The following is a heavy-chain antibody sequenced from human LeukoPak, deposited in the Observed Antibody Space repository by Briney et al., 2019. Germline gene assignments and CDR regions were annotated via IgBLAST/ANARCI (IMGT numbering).Heavy chain of an antibody. CDR2: INHSGST. Sequence: SETLSLTCAVYGGSFSGYYWSWIRQPPGKGLEWIGEINHSGSTNYNPSLKSRVTISVDTSKNQFSLKLSSVTAADTAVYYCAREGSVVPAVMGFDYWGQGTLVTVSS. CDR3: AREGSVVPAVMGFDY. J-gene: IGHJ4*02. D-gene: IGHD2-2*01. CDR1: GGSFSGYY. V-gene: IGHV4-34*01.